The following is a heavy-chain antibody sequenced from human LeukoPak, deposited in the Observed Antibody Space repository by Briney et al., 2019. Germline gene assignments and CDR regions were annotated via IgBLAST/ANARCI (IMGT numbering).Heavy chain of an antibody. J-gene: IGHJ4*02. CDR1: GFTFSNYA. Sequence: GRSLRLSCAPSGFTFSNYAMPWVRQAPSHGLEGVTFIRYDGSNKYYAESVKGRFTISRDNSKNTLHLQMSSLRAEDTAVYYCAKAIHSSSSGVVDYWGQGTLVTVSS. D-gene: IGHD6-6*01. CDR2: IRYDGSNK. V-gene: IGHV3-30*02. CDR3: AKAIHSSSSGVVDY.